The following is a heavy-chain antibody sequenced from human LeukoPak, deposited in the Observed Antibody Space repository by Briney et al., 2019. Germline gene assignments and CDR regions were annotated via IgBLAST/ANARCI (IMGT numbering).Heavy chain of an antibody. V-gene: IGHV3-13*01. D-gene: IGHD6-19*01. J-gene: IGHJ4*02. Sequence: GGSLRLSCATSGFILSGYDMHWVRQLTGKGLEWVSSIGNVADTYYSGSVKGRFVISRDNARNFVFLQTNSLRAEDTAVYYCVRAPGSGGFDSWGQGAQVTVSS. CDR3: VRAPGSGGFDS. CDR2: IGNVADT. CDR1: GFILSGYD.